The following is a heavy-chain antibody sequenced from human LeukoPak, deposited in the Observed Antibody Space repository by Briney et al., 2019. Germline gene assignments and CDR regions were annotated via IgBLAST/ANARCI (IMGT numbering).Heavy chain of an antibody. D-gene: IGHD6-13*01. Sequence: PSETLSLTCTVSGGSISRYYWSWIRQPAGKGLEWIGHIYTSGSTNYNPSLKSRVTMSVDTSKNQVSLKLSSVTAADTAVYYCARVPYSSSWIDYWGQGTLVTIPS. J-gene: IGHJ4*02. V-gene: IGHV4-4*07. CDR1: GGSISRYY. CDR3: ARVPYSSSWIDY. CDR2: IYTSGST.